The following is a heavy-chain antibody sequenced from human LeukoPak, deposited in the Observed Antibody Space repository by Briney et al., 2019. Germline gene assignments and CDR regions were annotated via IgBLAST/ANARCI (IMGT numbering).Heavy chain of an antibody. Sequence: PSETLSLTCTVSGGFIRSSSYSWGWIRQPPGKGLEWIGSIYYSGNTYYNPSLKSRVTISVDTSKNQFSLKLTSVTAADTAVYYCASHPRRATISHFDYWGQGTLVTVSS. CDR3: ASHPRRATISHFDY. CDR2: IYYSGNT. V-gene: IGHV4-39*07. J-gene: IGHJ4*02. CDR1: GGFIRSSSYS. D-gene: IGHD5-12*01.